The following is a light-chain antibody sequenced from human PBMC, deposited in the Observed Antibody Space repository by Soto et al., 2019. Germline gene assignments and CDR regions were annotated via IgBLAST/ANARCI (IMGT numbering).Light chain of an antibody. Sequence: EIVMTQSPSTLSVYRSERATLSCRANQAISSNLAWYQQKPGQAPRLLIYGASTRATDIPDRFSGSGSGTEFTLTISSLQSEDFTVYYCQHSNNWLGTFCGGTMVDI. CDR2: GAS. V-gene: IGKV3-15*01. CDR1: QAISSN. CDR3: QHSNNWLGT. J-gene: IGKJ4*01.